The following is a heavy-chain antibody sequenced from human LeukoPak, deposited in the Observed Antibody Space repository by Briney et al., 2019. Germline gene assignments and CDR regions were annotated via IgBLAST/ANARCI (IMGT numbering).Heavy chain of an antibody. CDR1: GGSISSYY. D-gene: IGHD7-27*01. V-gene: IGHV4-59*01. CDR3: ARVVTGETLLYYYYYYMDV. J-gene: IGHJ6*03. CDR2: IYYSGST. Sequence: SETLSLTCTVSGGSISSYYWSWIRQPPGKGLEWIGYIYYSGSTNYNPSLKSRVTISVETCQDPFSLKMSSVYAADTAVYYCARVVTGETLLYYYYYYMDVWGKGTTVTVSS.